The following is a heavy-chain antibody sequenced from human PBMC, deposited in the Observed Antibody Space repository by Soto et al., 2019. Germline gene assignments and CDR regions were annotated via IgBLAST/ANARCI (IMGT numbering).Heavy chain of an antibody. V-gene: IGHV3-23*01. D-gene: IGHD3-10*01. J-gene: IGHJ4*02. CDR3: AKDRPAPTFGSGSYYLDY. Sequence: GESLKISCAASGFTFSSYAMSWVRQAPGKGLEWVSAISGSGGSTYYADSVKGRFTISRDNSKNTLYLQMNSLRAEDTAVYYCAKDRPAPTFGSGSYYLDYWGQGTLVTVSS. CDR1: GFTFSSYA. CDR2: ISGSGGST.